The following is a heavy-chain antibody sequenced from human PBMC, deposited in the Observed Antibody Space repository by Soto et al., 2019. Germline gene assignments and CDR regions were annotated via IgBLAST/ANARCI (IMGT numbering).Heavy chain of an antibody. CDR3: ARDQDHTSGWYGIEY. D-gene: IGHD6-19*01. V-gene: IGHV6-1*01. J-gene: IGHJ4*02. Sequence: SQTLSLTCAISGDSVSGKSVGWNWIRQSPLRGLEWLGRIYYRSKWYTEYAPSVKSRISINPDTSKNHFSLQLNSVTPDDTAVYYCARDQDHTSGWYGIEYWGQGTLVTVSS. CDR1: GDSVSGKSVG. CDR2: IYYRSKWYT.